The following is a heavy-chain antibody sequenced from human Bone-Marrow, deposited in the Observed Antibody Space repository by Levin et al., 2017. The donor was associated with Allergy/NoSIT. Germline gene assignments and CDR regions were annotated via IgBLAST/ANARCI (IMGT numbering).Heavy chain of an antibody. CDR3: ARVRNAGGRGWFDS. J-gene: IGHJ5*01. V-gene: IGHV4-31*03. Sequence: SETLSLTCTVSGDSISSGHYYWSWIRQPPGKGLEWIGHSYYSGTAYYNPSLTSRLTISVDTSQTQFSLKLSSVTAADTAVYYCARVRNAGGRGWFDSWGQGTLVTVSS. CDR1: GDSISSGHYY. D-gene: IGHD2-8*02. CDR2: SYYSGTA.